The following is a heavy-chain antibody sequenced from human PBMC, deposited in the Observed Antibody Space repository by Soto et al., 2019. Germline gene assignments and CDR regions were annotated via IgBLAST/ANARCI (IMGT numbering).Heavy chain of an antibody. V-gene: IGHV3-74*01. D-gene: IGHD3-22*01. CDR1: GFTFSTYW. CDR2: IKTDGTYA. Sequence: EVQLVESGGDLVQPGGSLRLSCAASGFTFSTYWMHWVRQAPGKGLLWVSGIKTDGTYATYPDSVKGRFTISRDNAKNTLYLQMNSLRVEDAAVYYCAAGGSGYYANWGQGTLVTVSS. J-gene: IGHJ4*02. CDR3: AAGGSGYYAN.